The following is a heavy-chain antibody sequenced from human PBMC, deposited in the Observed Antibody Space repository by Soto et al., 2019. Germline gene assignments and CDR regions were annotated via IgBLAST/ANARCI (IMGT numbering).Heavy chain of an antibody. Sequence: SVKVSCKASGFTFTSSAVQWVRQARGQRLEWIGWIVVGSGNTNYAQKFQERVTITRDMSTSTAYMELSSLRSEDTAVYYCAAALDYGASYYYYGMDVWGQGTTVTVSS. D-gene: IGHD4-17*01. CDR3: AAALDYGASYYYYGMDV. V-gene: IGHV1-58*01. J-gene: IGHJ6*02. CDR2: IVVGSGNT. CDR1: GFTFTSSA.